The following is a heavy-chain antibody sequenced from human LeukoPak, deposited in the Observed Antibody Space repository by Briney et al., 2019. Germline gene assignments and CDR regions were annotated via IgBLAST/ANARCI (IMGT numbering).Heavy chain of an antibody. CDR3: ASTSLVVAAPIQYWYFDL. CDR1: GGSISSGDYY. D-gene: IGHD2-15*01. J-gene: IGHJ2*01. Sequence: NPSETLSLTCTVSGGSISSGDYYWSWIRQPPGKGLEWIGYIYYSGSTNYNPSLKSRVTISVDTSKNQFSLKLSSVTAADTAVYYCASTSLVVAAPIQYWYFDLWGRGTLVTVSS. V-gene: IGHV4-61*08. CDR2: IYYSGST.